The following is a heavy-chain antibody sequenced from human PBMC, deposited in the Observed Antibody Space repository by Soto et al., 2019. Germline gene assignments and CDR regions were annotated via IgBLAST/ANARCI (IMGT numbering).Heavy chain of an antibody. CDR1: GFTVSSNY. D-gene: IGHD3-10*01. CDR2: IYSGGST. CDR3: ARDGGMVRDYGMDV. J-gene: IGHJ6*02. V-gene: IGHV3-53*01. Sequence: PGGSLRLSCAASGFTVSSNYMSWVRQAPGKGLEWVSVIYSGGSTYYADSVKGRFTISRDNSKNTLYLQMNSLRAEDTAVYYCARDGGMVRDYGMDVWGQGTTVTVSS.